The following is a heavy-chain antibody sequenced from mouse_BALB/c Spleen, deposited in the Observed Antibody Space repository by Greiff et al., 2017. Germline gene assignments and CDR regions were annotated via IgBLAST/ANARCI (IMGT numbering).Heavy chain of an antibody. V-gene: IGHV1S53*02. J-gene: IGHJ4*01. Sequence: VQLQQSGPEVVRPGVSVKISCKASGYTFTDHAIHWVKQKPEQGLEWIGYISPGNGDIKYNEKFKGKATLTADKSSSTAYMQLNSLTSEDSAVYFCKRGWLLQMDYWGQGTSVTVSS. CDR2: ISPGNGDI. CDR3: KRGWLLQMDY. D-gene: IGHD2-3*01. CDR1: GYTFTDHA.